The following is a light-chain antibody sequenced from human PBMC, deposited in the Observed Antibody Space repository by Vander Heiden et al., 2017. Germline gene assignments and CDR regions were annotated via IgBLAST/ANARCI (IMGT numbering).Light chain of an antibody. V-gene: IGLV2-8*01. CDR3: SSYAGRSNYVV. CDR2: EVS. Sequence: SALPPHPPPSRPRRQSVTISCTGTSSDVGAYNYVSWYQQHPGKAPKVMIYEVSKRPSGVADRFSGSKSGNTASLTVSGLRADDEADYYCSSYAGRSNYVVFGGGTKLTVL. CDR1: SSDVGAYNY. J-gene: IGLJ2*01.